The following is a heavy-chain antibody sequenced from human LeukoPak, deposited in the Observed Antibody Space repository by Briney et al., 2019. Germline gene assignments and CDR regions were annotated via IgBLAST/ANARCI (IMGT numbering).Heavy chain of an antibody. Sequence: PGRSLRLSCRGSGLPFGDYGMSWVRQAPGKGLEWVSYISSSGSTIYYADSVKGRFTISRDNAKNSLYLQMNSLRAEDTAVYYCARDGYSSSWYSDDAFDIWGQGTMVTVSS. CDR3: ARDGYSSSWYSDDAFDI. D-gene: IGHD6-13*01. V-gene: IGHV3-11*04. CDR2: ISSSGSTI. J-gene: IGHJ3*02. CDR1: GLPFGDYG.